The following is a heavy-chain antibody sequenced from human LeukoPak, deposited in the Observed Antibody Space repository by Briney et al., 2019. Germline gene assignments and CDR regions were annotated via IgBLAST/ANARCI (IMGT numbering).Heavy chain of an antibody. CDR3: ARGAIVGSTAPFGH. D-gene: IGHD1-26*01. J-gene: IGHJ4*02. CDR2: IHYSGST. CDR1: DGSISSSTYY. V-gene: IGHV4-39*07. Sequence: SETLSLTCIVSDGSISSSTYYWGWIRQPPGKGLEWIGSIHYSGSTNYNPSLKSRVTISVDTSKNQFSLKLSSVTAADTAVYYCARGAIVGSTAPFGHWGQGTLVTVSS.